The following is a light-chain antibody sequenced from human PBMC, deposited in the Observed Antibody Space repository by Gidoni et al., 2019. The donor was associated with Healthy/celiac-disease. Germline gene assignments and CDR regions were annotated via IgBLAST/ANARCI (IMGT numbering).Light chain of an antibody. V-gene: IGKV3-20*01. Sequence: EIVLTQFTGTLSVSPGERATLFCRATQTVSANFLAWYQQKPGQPPTLLIYDASRRATGVPDRFSGSGSGTDFSLTINRLQTEDSALYYCQQYGAPPLTFGGGTRVEI. J-gene: IGKJ4*01. CDR2: DAS. CDR1: QTVSANF. CDR3: QQYGAPPLT.